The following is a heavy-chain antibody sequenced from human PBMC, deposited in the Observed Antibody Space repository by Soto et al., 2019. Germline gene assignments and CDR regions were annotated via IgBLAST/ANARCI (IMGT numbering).Heavy chain of an antibody. V-gene: IGHV3-23*01. CDR3: VREPWGFSGTWYDY. J-gene: IGHJ4*02. CDR1: GFTFFSSA. Sequence: AGGSLRLSCAASGFTFFSSAMSWVRQAPGKGLEWVSTTTTSGAGTYYADSVKGRFTISRDNSKNTLYLQMNSLRVEDTAMYYCVREPWGFSGTWYDYWGQGTLVTVSS. CDR2: TTTSGAGT. D-gene: IGHD6-13*01.